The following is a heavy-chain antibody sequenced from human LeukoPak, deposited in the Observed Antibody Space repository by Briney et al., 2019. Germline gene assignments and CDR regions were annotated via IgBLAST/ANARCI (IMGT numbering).Heavy chain of an antibody. CDR1: GGXFSGYY. V-gene: IGHV4-34*01. CDR3: ARGSSLDP. Sequence: PSETLSLTCAVYGGXFSGYYCSWIRQPPGKGLEWIGEINHSGSTNYNPSLKSRVTISVDTSKNQFSLKLSSVTAADTAVYYCARGSSLDPWGQGTLVTVSS. CDR2: INHSGST. J-gene: IGHJ5*02. D-gene: IGHD6-19*01.